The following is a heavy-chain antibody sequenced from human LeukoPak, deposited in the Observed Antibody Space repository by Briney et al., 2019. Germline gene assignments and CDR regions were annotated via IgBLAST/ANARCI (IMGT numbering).Heavy chain of an antibody. D-gene: IGHD6-13*01. CDR1: GGSIISYG. Sequence: SETLSLTCTVSGGSIISYGWSWIRQPPGKGLEWIGYIYYSGSTNYNPSLKSRGTISVGTSKNQFSLKLSSVTAADTAVYYCARVYTNRWYTGSLNFDYWGQGTLVTVSS. CDR2: IYYSGST. J-gene: IGHJ4*02. CDR3: ARVYTNRWYTGSLNFDY. V-gene: IGHV4-59*01.